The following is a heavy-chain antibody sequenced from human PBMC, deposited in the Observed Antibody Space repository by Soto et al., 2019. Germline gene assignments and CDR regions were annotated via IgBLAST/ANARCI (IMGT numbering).Heavy chain of an antibody. CDR3: ARTPLHDYGGPNAFDS. D-gene: IGHD4-17*01. V-gene: IGHV1-69*06. J-gene: IGHJ3*02. CDR2: IIPIFGTA. CDR1: GGTFSSYA. Sequence: GASVKVSCKASGGTFSSYAISWVRQAPGQGLEWMGGIIPIFGTANYAQKFRQSHDYRGQIHEHSLHGAEQPRSEDTAVYYCARTPLHDYGGPNAFDSWGQGTMVTVSS.